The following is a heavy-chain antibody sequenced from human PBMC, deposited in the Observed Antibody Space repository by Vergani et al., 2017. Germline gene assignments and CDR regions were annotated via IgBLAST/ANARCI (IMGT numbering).Heavy chain of an antibody. J-gene: IGHJ3*01. V-gene: IGHV4-39*02. CDR3: ARPVGPSAIADGYHV. D-gene: IGHD3-10*01. CDR2: ISSSGSP. Sequence: QVQLRQWGAGLVKPSQTLSLTCTVSGGSISSGDYYWGFIRQPPGKGLEWIGSISSSGSPYYNPTLKSRLAFSVDTSKNLFSLRLKSVTATDTGMYYCARPVGPSAIADGYHVWGQGTMVTVS. CDR1: GGSISSGDYY.